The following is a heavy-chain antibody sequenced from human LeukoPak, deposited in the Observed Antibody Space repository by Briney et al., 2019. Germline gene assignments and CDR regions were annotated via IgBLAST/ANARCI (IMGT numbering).Heavy chain of an antibody. CDR3: ARDDDIVATIDFDY. CDR1: GYTFTGYY. CDR2: INPNSGGT. J-gene: IGHJ4*02. V-gene: IGHV1-2*02. D-gene: IGHD5-12*01. Sequence: ASVKVFCKASGYTFTGYYMHWVRQAPGQGLEWMGWINPNSGGTNYAQKFQGRVTMTRDTSISTAYMELSRLRSDDTAVYYCARDDDIVATIDFDYWGQGTLVTVSS.